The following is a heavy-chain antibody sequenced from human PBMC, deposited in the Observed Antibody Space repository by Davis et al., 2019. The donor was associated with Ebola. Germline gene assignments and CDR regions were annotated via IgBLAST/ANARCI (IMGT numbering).Heavy chain of an antibody. CDR1: GYTFTTYV. J-gene: IGHJ4*02. D-gene: IGHD1-14*01. V-gene: IGHV1-8*01. Sequence: ASVKVSCKASGYTFTTYVIYWVRQATGQGLEWMGWMNPNSGNTVFAQKFQGRVTMTRNTSMTTAYMELSSLRSDDTAVYYCARGKLWEPFDYWGQGTLVTVSS. CDR2: MNPNSGNT. CDR3: ARGKLWEPFDY.